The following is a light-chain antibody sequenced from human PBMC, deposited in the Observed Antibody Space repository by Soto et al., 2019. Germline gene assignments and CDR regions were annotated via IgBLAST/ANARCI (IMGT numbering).Light chain of an antibody. CDR3: AAWDDSLNGVV. J-gene: IGLJ2*01. CDR2: EVS. CDR1: SSDVGSYNY. V-gene: IGLV2-14*01. Sequence: QSALTQPASVSGSPGQSITISCTGTSSDVGSYNYVSWYQQHPGKAPKLMIYEVSDRPSGISSRFSGSKSGNTASLTISRLQTEDEADYYCAAWDDSLNGVVFGGGTKLTVL.